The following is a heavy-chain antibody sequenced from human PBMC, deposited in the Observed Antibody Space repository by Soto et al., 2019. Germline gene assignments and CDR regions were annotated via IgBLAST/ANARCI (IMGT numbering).Heavy chain of an antibody. CDR1: GFTFSRYA. CDR3: AKVVLAAATLPYYFDY. Sequence: EVQLLESGGGLVQPGGSLRLSCAASGFTFSRYAMSWVRQAPGKGLEWVSAISGSGGSTYYADSVKGRFTISRDNSKNTLYLQLNSLRAEDTAVYYCAKVVLAAATLPYYFDYWGQGTLVTVSS. V-gene: IGHV3-23*01. J-gene: IGHJ4*02. CDR2: ISGSGGST. D-gene: IGHD2-15*01.